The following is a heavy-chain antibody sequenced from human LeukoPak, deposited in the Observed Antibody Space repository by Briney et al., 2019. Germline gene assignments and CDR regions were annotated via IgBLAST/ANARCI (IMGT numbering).Heavy chain of an antibody. CDR1: GFTFSSYG. CDR2: IRYDGSNK. CDR3: ARQKKGYSAYNYYFYYYMDV. J-gene: IGHJ6*03. D-gene: IGHD5-12*01. Sequence: GGSLRLSCAASGFTFSSYGMHWVRQAPGKGLEWVAFIRYDGSNKYYADSVKGRFTISRDNSKNTLYLQMNSLRAEDTAVYYCARQKKGYSAYNYYFYYYMDVWGNGTTVTISS. V-gene: IGHV3-30*02.